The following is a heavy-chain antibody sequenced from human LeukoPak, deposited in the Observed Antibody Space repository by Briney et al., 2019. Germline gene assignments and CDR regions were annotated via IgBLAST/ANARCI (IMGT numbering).Heavy chain of an antibody. J-gene: IGHJ4*02. V-gene: IGHV1-2*02. D-gene: IGHD4-17*01. CDR2: VNPKNGAT. CDR1: GYTFTGFY. CDR3: ARPTHRLTVTTAIDY. Sequence: GASVKVSCKPSGYTFTGFYLHWVRQAPGQGLQWMGWVNPKNGATKYSQTFRGRVTMTRDTSIDTAYMELSSLTSDDTAIYYCARPTHRLTVTTAIDYWAREPWSPSPQ.